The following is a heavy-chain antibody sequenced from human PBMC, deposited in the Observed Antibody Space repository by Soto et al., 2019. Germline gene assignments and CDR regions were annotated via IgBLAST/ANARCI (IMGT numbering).Heavy chain of an antibody. D-gene: IGHD2-15*01. CDR2: IVVGSGNT. CDR1: GFSFTSSA. CDR3: AAFKYCSGGSCRYYFDY. J-gene: IGHJ4*02. V-gene: IGHV1-58*01. Sequence: SVKVSCKASGFSFTSSAVQWVRQARGQRLEWIGWIVVGSGNTNYAQKFQERVTITRDMSTSTAYMELSSLRSEDTAVYYCAAFKYCSGGSCRYYFDYWGQGTLVTVSS.